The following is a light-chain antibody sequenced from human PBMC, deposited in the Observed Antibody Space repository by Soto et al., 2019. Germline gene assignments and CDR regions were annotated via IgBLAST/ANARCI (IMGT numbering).Light chain of an antibody. CDR3: QQYDSYPWT. J-gene: IGKJ1*01. V-gene: IGKV1-5*03. CDR1: QTIGSW. CDR2: KAS. Sequence: DIQMTQSPSTLSASVGDRVTITCRASQTIGSWLVWYQQISGKAPKVLIYKASNLESGVPSRFSGSGSGTEFTLTISSLQPDDFATYYCQQYDSYPWTFGQGTKVEIK.